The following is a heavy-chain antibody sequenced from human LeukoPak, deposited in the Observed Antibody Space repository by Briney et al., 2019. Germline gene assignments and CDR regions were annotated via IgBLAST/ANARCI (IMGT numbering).Heavy chain of an antibody. CDR1: GFIFSNYW. D-gene: IGHD5-12*01. J-gene: IGHJ4*02. Sequence: GGSLRLSCTASGFIFSNYWMTWVRQAPGKGLEWVAQINQDGSKEYYIDSVKARFSISRDNARNSLSLQMNSLRAEDTAAYYCVRDGGVSGYDLLDYWGQGTLVTVPS. V-gene: IGHV3-7*01. CDR2: INQDGSKE. CDR3: VRDGGVSGYDLLDY.